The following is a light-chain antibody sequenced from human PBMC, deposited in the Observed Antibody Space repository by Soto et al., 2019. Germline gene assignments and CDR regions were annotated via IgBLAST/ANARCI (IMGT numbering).Light chain of an antibody. CDR2: GAS. V-gene: IGKV3-15*01. CDR1: QSVSSN. J-gene: IGKJ4*01. CDR3: QQYDNWPLT. Sequence: VMPHSPATLSFSPGEIAPVSCRAGQSVSSNLAWHHQKPGQAPRLLIHGASTRATGNPARFSGSGSGTEFTLTISSLQAEDFAVYYCQQYDNWPLTFGGGTKV.